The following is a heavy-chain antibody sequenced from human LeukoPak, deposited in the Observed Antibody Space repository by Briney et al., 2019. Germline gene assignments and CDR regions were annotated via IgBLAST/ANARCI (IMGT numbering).Heavy chain of an antibody. Sequence: PSETLSLTCTVSGGSISSSSYYWGWIRQPPGKGLEWIGSIYYSGSTYYNPSLKSRVTISVDTSKNQFSLKLSSVTAADTAVYYCARGHWIGGRPSFDYWGQGTLVTVSS. CDR2: IYYSGST. CDR1: GGSISSSSYY. CDR3: ARGHWIGGRPSFDY. V-gene: IGHV4-39*07. D-gene: IGHD3-10*01. J-gene: IGHJ4*02.